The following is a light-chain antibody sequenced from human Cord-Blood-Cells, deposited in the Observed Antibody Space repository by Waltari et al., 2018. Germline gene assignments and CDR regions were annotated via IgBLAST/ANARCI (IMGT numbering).Light chain of an antibody. Sequence: DLQNTQSPPSLSASVGDRETITCQASQSTSSSLNWYQQKPGKAPKLLIYAASSMQSGVPARFSGSGSGTDFTLTISSLQPEDFAAYYCQQSYSTPVTFGGGTKVEIK. V-gene: IGKV1-39*01. CDR1: QSTSSS. J-gene: IGKJ4*01. CDR3: QQSYSTPVT. CDR2: AAS.